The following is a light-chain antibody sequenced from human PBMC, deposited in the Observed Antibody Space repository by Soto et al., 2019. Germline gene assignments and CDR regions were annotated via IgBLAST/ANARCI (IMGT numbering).Light chain of an antibody. CDR2: TNH. CDR1: SSNIGSHT. Sequence: QSVLTQPPSASGTPGQRVTISCSGSSSNIGSHTVDWYRQLPGTAPTLLIYTNHQRPSGVPDRVSGSKSGTSASLAISGLQSEDEADYYCAARDDSLNAWVFGGGTKLTVL. J-gene: IGLJ3*02. CDR3: AARDDSLNAWV. V-gene: IGLV1-44*01.